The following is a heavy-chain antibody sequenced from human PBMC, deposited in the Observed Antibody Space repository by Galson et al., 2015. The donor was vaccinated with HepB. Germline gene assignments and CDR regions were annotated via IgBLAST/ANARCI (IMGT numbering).Heavy chain of an antibody. CDR2: IKQDGSEK. Sequence: SLRLSCAASGFTFSSYWMSWVRQAPGKGLEWVANIKQDGSEKYYVDSVKGRFTISRDNAKNSLYLQMSSLRAEDTAVYYCAREIFGQNCSSTSCYYTVYYGMDVWGQGTTVTVSS. D-gene: IGHD2-2*01. V-gene: IGHV3-7*03. CDR3: AREIFGQNCSSTSCYYTVYYGMDV. CDR1: GFTFSSYW. J-gene: IGHJ6*02.